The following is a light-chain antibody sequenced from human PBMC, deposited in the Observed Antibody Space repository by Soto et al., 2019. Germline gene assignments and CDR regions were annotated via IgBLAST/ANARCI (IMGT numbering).Light chain of an antibody. CDR3: QQLNSYPL. V-gene: IGKV1-9*01. Sequence: DIQLTQSPSFLSASVGDRVTITCRASQGISSYLAWYQQKPGKAPKLLSYAASTLQSGVPSRFSGSGSGTEFTLTISSLQPEDFATYYCQQLNSYPLFGPGTKVAI. CDR2: AAS. J-gene: IGKJ3*01. CDR1: QGISSY.